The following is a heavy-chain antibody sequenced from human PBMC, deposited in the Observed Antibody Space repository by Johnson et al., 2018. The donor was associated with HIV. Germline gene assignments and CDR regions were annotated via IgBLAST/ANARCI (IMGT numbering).Heavy chain of an antibody. D-gene: IGHD6-13*01. Sequence: VQLVESGGGLVKPGGSLRLSCAASGFTFSNAWMSWVRQAPGKGLEWVGRIKSKTDGGTTDYAAPVKGSFTISRDDSKNTLYLQMNSLRAEDTAVYYCAKDAAAAALRAFDNWGQGTMVTVSS. CDR3: AKDAAAAALRAFDN. CDR2: IKSKTDGGTT. V-gene: IGHV3-15*01. J-gene: IGHJ3*02. CDR1: GFTFSNAW.